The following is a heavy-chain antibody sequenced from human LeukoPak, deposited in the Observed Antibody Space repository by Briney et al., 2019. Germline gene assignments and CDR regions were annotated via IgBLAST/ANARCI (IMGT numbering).Heavy chain of an antibody. Sequence: SETLSLTCSVYGGSFSASYWSWIRQPPGKGLEWIGEINHSGSTNYNPSLKSRVTISVDTFKNEFSLKLSSVTAADTAVYYCAGGHSSGWYYLNWGQGTLVTVSS. D-gene: IGHD6-19*01. CDR2: INHSGST. CDR1: GGSFSASY. V-gene: IGHV4-34*01. J-gene: IGHJ4*02. CDR3: AGGHSSGWYYLN.